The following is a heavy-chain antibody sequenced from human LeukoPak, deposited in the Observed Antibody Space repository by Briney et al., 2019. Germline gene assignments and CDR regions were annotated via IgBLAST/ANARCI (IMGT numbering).Heavy chain of an antibody. D-gene: IGHD6-13*01. J-gene: IGHJ4*02. V-gene: IGHV1-46*01. CDR3: AREGWALYSTSQALGFDY. CDR1: GYTFTSYY. Sequence: ASVKVSCKASGYTFTSYYMHWVRQAPGQGLEWMGIINPSGGSTSYAQKFQGRVTMTRDTSTSTVYMELSSLRSEDTAVYYCAREGWALYSTSQALGFDYWGQGTLVTVSS. CDR2: INPSGGST.